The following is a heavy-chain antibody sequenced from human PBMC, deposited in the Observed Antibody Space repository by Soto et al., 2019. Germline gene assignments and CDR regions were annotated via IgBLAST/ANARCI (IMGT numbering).Heavy chain of an antibody. D-gene: IGHD3-22*01. V-gene: IGHV1-69*06. CDR2: IIPIFGTA. Sequence: ASVKVYCKASGGTFSSYAISWVRQAPGQGLEWMGGIIPIFGTANYAQKFQGRVTISVDTSKNQFSLKLSSVTAADTAVYYCARLHYYDSSDTFFDYWGQGTLVTVSS. J-gene: IGHJ4*02. CDR3: ARLHYYDSSDTFFDY. CDR1: GGTFSSYA.